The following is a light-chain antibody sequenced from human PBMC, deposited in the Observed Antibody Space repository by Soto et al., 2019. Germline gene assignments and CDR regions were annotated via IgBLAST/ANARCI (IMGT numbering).Light chain of an antibody. J-gene: IGKJ4*01. Sequence: EIVLTQSPGTLSLSPGERATLSCRASQSVSSSYLAWYQQKPGKAPRLLIYGASSRATDIPDRFSGSGSGTDFTLTISRLEPEDFAVYYCQQYGSSPLTFGGGTKVDIK. CDR1: QSVSSSY. CDR2: GAS. V-gene: IGKV3-20*01. CDR3: QQYGSSPLT.